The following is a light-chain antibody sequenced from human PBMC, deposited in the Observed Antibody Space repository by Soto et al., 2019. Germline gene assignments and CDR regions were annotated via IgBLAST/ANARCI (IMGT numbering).Light chain of an antibody. CDR1: QSVSSSY. CDR2: DAS. V-gene: IGKV3-20*01. J-gene: IGKJ4*01. CDR3: QQYGSSPT. Sequence: EIVLTQSPGTLSLSPGERATLSCRASQSVSSSYLAWYQKKPGQAPRLLIYDASSRATGIPDRYSGSGSGTDFPLTISRLKPEDGAVYYCQQYGSSPTCGGGTKVAIK.